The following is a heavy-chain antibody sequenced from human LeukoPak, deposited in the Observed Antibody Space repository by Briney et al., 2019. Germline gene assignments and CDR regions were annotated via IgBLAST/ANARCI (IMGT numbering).Heavy chain of an antibody. CDR3: ARGGYYDFSYFDY. Sequence: GGSLRLSCAASGFTFSSYAMHWVRQAPGKGLEWAAVISYDGSNKYYADSVKGRFTISRDNSKNTLYLQMNSLRAEDTAVYYCARGGYYDFSYFDYWGQGTLVTVSS. D-gene: IGHD3-3*01. CDR1: GFTFSSYA. V-gene: IGHV3-30-3*01. CDR2: ISYDGSNK. J-gene: IGHJ4*02.